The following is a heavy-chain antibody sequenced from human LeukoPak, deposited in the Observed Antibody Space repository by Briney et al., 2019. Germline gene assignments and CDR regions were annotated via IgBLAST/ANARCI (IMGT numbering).Heavy chain of an antibody. Sequence: GGSLRLSCEASGLSFTNYAMMWVRQAPGKGLAWVGNINQDASEINYVDSVRGRFTISRDNAMNSLHPQMNSLRAEDTAVYYCATDRDNGDWQKRFDSWGQGTLVTVSS. D-gene: IGHD2-21*02. CDR2: INQDASEI. V-gene: IGHV3-7*01. J-gene: IGHJ4*02. CDR3: ATDRDNGDWQKRFDS. CDR1: GLSFTNYA.